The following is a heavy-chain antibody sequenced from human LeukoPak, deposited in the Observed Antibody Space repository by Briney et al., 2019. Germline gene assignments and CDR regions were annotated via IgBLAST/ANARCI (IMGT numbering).Heavy chain of an antibody. D-gene: IGHD2-2*01. V-gene: IGHV1-18*01. CDR3: ASPRMGCSSTSCYWGSQAFDI. Sequence: ASVKVSCKASGYTFTSYGISWVRQAPGQGLEWMGWISAYNGNTNYAQKLQGRVAMTTDTSTSTAYMELRSLRSDDTAVCYCASPRMGCSSTSCYWGSQAFDIWGQGTMVTVSS. CDR1: GYTFTSYG. CDR2: ISAYNGNT. J-gene: IGHJ3*02.